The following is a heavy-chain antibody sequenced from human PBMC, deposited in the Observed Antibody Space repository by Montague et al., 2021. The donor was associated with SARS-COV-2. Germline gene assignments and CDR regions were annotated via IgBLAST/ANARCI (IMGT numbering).Heavy chain of an antibody. Sequence: SETLSLTCTVSGGSISSYYWSWIRQPAGKGLEWIGRIYSSGSTNFNPSLNSRVSISLDTSKNQFSLNLRSVTTADTAVYYCARVAELDVFSAYYYGLDVWGQGTTVTVSS. V-gene: IGHV4-4*07. CDR2: IYSSGST. CDR3: ARVAELDVFSAYYYGLDV. J-gene: IGHJ6*02. D-gene: IGHD1-26*01. CDR1: GGSISSYY.